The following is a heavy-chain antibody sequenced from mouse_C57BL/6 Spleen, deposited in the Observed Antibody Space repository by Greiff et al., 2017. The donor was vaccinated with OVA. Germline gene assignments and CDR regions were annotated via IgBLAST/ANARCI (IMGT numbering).Heavy chain of an antibody. Sequence: DVQPQESGPGLVKPSQSLSLTCSVTGYSITSGYYWNWIRQFPGNKLEWMGYISYDGSNNYNPSLKNRISITRDTSKNQFFLKFNSVTTEDTATYYCARANWDVDYWGQGTTLTVSS. D-gene: IGHD4-1*01. CDR1: GYSITSGYY. CDR2: ISYDGSN. J-gene: IGHJ2*01. CDR3: ARANWDVDY. V-gene: IGHV3-6*01.